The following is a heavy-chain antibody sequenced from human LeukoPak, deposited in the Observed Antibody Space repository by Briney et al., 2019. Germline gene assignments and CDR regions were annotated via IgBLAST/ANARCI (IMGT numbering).Heavy chain of an antibody. CDR3: ARRDGAFHYFDY. V-gene: IGHV4-4*02. J-gene: IGHJ4*02. CDR1: GGSISSSNW. D-gene: IGHD1-26*01. CDR2: IYHSGST. Sequence: SETLSLTCAVSGGSISSSNWWSWVRQPPGKGLEWIGEIYHSGSTNYNPSLKSRVTISVDKSKNQFSLKLSSVTAADTAVYYYARRDGAFHYFDYWGQGTLVTVSS.